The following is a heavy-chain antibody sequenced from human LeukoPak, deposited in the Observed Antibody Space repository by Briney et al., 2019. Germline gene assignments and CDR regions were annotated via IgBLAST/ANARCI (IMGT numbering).Heavy chain of an antibody. J-gene: IGHJ5*02. V-gene: IGHV3-23*01. Sequence: GGSLRLSCAASGFTFSTYAMTWVRQAPGKGLEWVSLISGTGGSTYYADSVKGRFTISRDNSKNTLYLQMNGLRAEDTAVYYCAKDYEPLVGVHRWGDWFDPWGQGTLVTVSS. D-gene: IGHD1-26*01. CDR3: AKDYEPLVGVHRWGDWFDP. CDR1: GFTFSTYA. CDR2: ISGTGGST.